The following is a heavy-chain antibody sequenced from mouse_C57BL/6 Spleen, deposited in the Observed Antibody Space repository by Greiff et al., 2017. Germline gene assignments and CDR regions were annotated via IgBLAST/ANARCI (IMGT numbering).Heavy chain of an antibody. CDR1: GFTFSNYW. J-gene: IGHJ3*01. V-gene: IGHV6-3*01. CDR3: TGHVYYSNFAY. D-gene: IGHD2-5*01. Sequence: EVQVVESGGGLVQPGGSMKLSCVASGFTFSNYWMNWVRQSPEKGLEWVAQIRLKSDNSATHYAESVKGMFTISRDSSKSSVYLQMNNLRAEDTGIYYCTGHVYYSNFAYWGQEALVTVSA. CDR2: IRLKSDNSAT.